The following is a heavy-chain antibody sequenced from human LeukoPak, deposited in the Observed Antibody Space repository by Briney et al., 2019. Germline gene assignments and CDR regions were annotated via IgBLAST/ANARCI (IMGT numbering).Heavy chain of an antibody. CDR1: GFTFSSYS. D-gene: IGHD1-26*01. J-gene: IGHJ5*02. Sequence: GGSLRLSCAASGFTFSSYSMNWVRQAPGKGLVWVSRINGDGSSTTYADSVRGRFTISRDNAKNTLYLQMNSLRVDDTAVYYCARSGSVGGNNWFDPWGQGTLVTVSS. CDR2: INGDGSST. V-gene: IGHV3-74*01. CDR3: ARSGSVGGNNWFDP.